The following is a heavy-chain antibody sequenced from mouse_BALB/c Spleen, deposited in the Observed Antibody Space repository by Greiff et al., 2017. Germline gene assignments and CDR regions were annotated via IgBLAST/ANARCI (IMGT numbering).Heavy chain of an antibody. CDR1: GFTFSSYT. V-gene: IGHV5-9*03. J-gene: IGHJ1*01. CDR3: ARYSSGWYFDV. Sequence: EVKLMESGGGLVKPGGSLKLSCAASGFTFSSYTMSWVRQTPEKRLEWVATISSGGGNTYYPDSVKGRFTISRDNAKNNLYLQMSSLRSEDTALYYCARYSSGWYFDVWGAGTTVTVSS. D-gene: IGHD3-1*01. CDR2: ISSGGGNT.